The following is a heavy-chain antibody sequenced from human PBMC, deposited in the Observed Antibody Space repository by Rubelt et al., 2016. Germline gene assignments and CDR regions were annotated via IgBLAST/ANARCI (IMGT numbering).Heavy chain of an antibody. J-gene: IGHJ2*01. V-gene: IGHV3-9*01. Sequence: LERVSGISWNSGSMDYADSVKGRFTISRDNAKNSLYLQMNSLRAEDTAVYYCARDATVISRSYWYFDLWGRGTLVTVSS. CDR2: ISWNSGSM. D-gene: IGHD4-17*01. CDR3: ARDATVISRSYWYFDL.